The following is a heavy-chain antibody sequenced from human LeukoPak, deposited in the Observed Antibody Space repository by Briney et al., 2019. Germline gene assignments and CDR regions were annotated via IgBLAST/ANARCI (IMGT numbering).Heavy chain of an antibody. Sequence: SETLSLTCTVSGGSISSYYWSWIRQPPGKGLEWIGNIFYSGSPNYNPSLKGRVTVSFDTSKNQFSLNLNSVTAADTAVYYCARGWDGIAVAGSFDYWGQGTLVTVSS. CDR3: ARGWDGIAVAGSFDY. CDR2: IFYSGSP. J-gene: IGHJ4*02. CDR1: GGSISSYY. D-gene: IGHD6-19*01. V-gene: IGHV4-59*01.